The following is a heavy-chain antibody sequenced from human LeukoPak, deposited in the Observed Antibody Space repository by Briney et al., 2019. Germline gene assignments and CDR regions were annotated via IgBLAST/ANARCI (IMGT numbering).Heavy chain of an antibody. CDR2: ISHSGNS. D-gene: IGHD3-22*01. CDR3: ARGLNYYDNTGYYPAYMDV. J-gene: IGHJ6*03. V-gene: IGHV4-34*01. Sequence: PSETLSLTCAVYGGSFSGYYWSWIRQPPGKGLEWIGEISHSGNSNYNPSLKSRVTISVDTSKNQSSLKLSSVTAADAALYYCARGLNYYDNTGYYPAYMDVWGKGTTVTVSS. CDR1: GGSFSGYY.